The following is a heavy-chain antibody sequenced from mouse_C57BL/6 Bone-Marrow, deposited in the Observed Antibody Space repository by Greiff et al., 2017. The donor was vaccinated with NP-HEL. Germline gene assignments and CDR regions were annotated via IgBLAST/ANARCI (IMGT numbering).Heavy chain of an antibody. Sequence: EVQLQQPGPELVKPGASVKLSCKASGYTFTDYYMNWVKQSHGKSLEWIGDINPNNGGTSYNQKFKGKATLTVDKSSSTAYMELRSLTSEDSAVYYCARWWLLLFDYWGQGTTLTVSS. CDR1: GYTFTDYY. CDR2: INPNNGGT. D-gene: IGHD2-3*01. V-gene: IGHV1-26*01. J-gene: IGHJ2*01. CDR3: ARWWLLLFDY.